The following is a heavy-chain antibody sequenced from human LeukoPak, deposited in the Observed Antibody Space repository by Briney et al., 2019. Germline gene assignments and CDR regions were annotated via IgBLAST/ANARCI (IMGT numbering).Heavy chain of an antibody. CDR1: GFTFSSYA. CDR2: ISGSGGST. J-gene: IGHJ4*02. Sequence: GGSLRLSCLVSGFTFSSYAMSWVRQAPGKGLEWVSAISGSGGSTYYADSVKGRFTISRDNSKNTLYLQMNSLRAEDTAVYYCAKSDCSSTSCYVFDYWGQGTLVTVSS. CDR3: AKSDCSSTSCYVFDY. D-gene: IGHD2-2*01. V-gene: IGHV3-23*01.